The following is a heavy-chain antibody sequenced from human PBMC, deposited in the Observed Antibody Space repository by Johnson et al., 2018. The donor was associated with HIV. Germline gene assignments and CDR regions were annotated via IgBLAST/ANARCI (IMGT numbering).Heavy chain of an antibody. V-gene: IGHV3-11*04. Sequence: QVQLVESGGGLVKPGGSLRLSCAASGFTFSDYYMSWIRQAQGKGLEWVSYISSGGTTIYYSDSVKGRFTISRANAKNSLYLQMSSLRAEDTAVYYCARFDGFITTLRVIGDAFDVWGQGTMVTVSS. J-gene: IGHJ3*01. CDR1: GFTFSDYY. CDR2: ISSGGTTI. CDR3: ARFDGFITTLRVIGDAFDV. D-gene: IGHD3-22*01.